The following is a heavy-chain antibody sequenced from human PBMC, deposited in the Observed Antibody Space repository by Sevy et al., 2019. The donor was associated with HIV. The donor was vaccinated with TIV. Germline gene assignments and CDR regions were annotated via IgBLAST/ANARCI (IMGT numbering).Heavy chain of an antibody. V-gene: IGHV3-23*01. Sequence: GGSLRLSCAASGFTFSSYAMSWVRQAPGKGLEWVSAISGSGGSPYYADSVKGRFTISRDNSKNTLYLQMNSLRAEDTAVYYCAKDARLWFGELSVFDYWGQGTLVTVSS. CDR2: ISGSGGSP. CDR1: GFTFSSYA. J-gene: IGHJ4*02. D-gene: IGHD3-10*01. CDR3: AKDARLWFGELSVFDY.